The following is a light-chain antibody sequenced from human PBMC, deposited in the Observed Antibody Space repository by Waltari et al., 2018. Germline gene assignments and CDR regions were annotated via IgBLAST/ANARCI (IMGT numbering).Light chain of an antibody. Sequence: DIVMTQSPDSLAVSLGERATINCKSSQSILYSSNNKNYLAWYQQKPGQPPKLLIYWASARESGVPDRCSGSGSGTDFTLTISSLQAEDVAVYYCQQYYNTPYTFGQGTKLELK. J-gene: IGKJ2*01. CDR3: QQYYNTPYT. CDR1: QSILYSSNNKNY. V-gene: IGKV4-1*01. CDR2: WAS.